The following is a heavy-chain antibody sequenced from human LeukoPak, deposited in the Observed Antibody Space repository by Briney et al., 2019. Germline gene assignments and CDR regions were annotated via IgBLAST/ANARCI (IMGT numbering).Heavy chain of an antibody. V-gene: IGHV4-59*01. J-gene: IGHJ4*02. CDR2: IYYSGST. CDR3: ARAATYCSGGSCYDY. D-gene: IGHD2-15*01. Sequence: SETLTLTCTVSGGSISSSYWSWIRQPPGKGLEWIGYIYYSGSTNYNPSLKSRVTISVDTSKSQFSLKLSSVTAADTAVYYCARAATYCSGGSCYDYWGQGTLVTVSS. CDR1: GGSISSSY.